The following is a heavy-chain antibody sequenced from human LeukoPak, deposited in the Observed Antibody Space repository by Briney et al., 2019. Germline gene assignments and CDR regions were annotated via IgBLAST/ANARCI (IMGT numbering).Heavy chain of an antibody. CDR3: ARGVYYDSSGAIDY. CDR1: GFTFSSYA. Sequence: PGGSLRLSCAASGFTFSSYAMSWVRQAPGKGLEWVSTISGSGSNTFYADSVKGRFTISRDNSKNTLYLQMNSLRAEDAAVYYCARGVYYDSSGAIDYWGQGTLVTVSS. V-gene: IGHV3-23*01. J-gene: IGHJ4*02. D-gene: IGHD3-22*01. CDR2: ISGSGSNT.